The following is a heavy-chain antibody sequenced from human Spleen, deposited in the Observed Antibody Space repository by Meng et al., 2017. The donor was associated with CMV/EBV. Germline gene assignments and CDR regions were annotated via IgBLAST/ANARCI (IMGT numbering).Heavy chain of an antibody. Sequence: GGSLRLSCATSGLNFKIYGMHWVRQLPGKGLEWVSAIVGGYGRTYLADSVKGRFTISRDNSKNTLYLQMNSLRDEDTALYYCAKVVVYSPSYWYFDLWGRGTLVTVSS. CDR3: AKVVVYSPSYWYFDL. J-gene: IGHJ2*01. CDR1: GLNFKIYG. V-gene: IGHV3-23*01. D-gene: IGHD4-11*01. CDR2: IVGGYGRT.